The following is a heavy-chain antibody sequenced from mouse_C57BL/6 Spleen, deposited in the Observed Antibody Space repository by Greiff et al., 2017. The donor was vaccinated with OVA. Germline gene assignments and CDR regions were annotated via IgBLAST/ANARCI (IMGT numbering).Heavy chain of an antibody. J-gene: IGHJ1*03. CDR1: GYTFTSYW. V-gene: IGHV1-52*01. D-gene: IGHD1-1*01. CDR2: IDPSDSET. CDR3: ASNYGSSYWYFDV. Sequence: QVQLQQPGAELVRPGSSVKLSCKASGYTFTSYWMHWVKQRPIQGLEWIGNIDPSDSETHYNQKFKDKATLTVAKSSSTAYMQLSSLTSEDSAVYDCASNYGSSYWYFDVWGTGTTVTVSS.